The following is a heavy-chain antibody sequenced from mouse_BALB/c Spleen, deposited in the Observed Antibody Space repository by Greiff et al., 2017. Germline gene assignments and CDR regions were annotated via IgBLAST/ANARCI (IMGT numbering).Heavy chain of an antibody. D-gene: IGHD2-4*01. J-gene: IGHJ3*01. CDR2: ISTYYGNT. Sequence: QVQLQQSGPELVRPGVSVKISCKGSGYTFTDYAMHWVKQSHAKSLEWIGVISTYYGNTNYNQKFKGKATMTVDKSSSTAYMELARLTSEDSAIYYCARKGDYDGPGFAYWGQGTLVTVSA. CDR1: GYTFTDYA. V-gene: IGHV1-67*01. CDR3: ARKGDYDGPGFAY.